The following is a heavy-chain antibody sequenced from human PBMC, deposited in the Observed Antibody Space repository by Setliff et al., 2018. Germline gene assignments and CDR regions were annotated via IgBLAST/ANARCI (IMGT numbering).Heavy chain of an antibody. CDR3: ARVVRGGLAGAFDI. J-gene: IGHJ3*02. D-gene: IGHD2-15*01. CDR1: GFTFSNAW. CDR2: IKQDGSEN. Sequence: GSLRLSCAASGFTFSNAWMSWVRQAPGKGLEWVANIKQDGSENYYLDSVKGRFTVSSDNAKNSLYLQMNSLRTEDTAVYYCARVVRGGLAGAFDIWGQGTMVTVSS. V-gene: IGHV3-7*01.